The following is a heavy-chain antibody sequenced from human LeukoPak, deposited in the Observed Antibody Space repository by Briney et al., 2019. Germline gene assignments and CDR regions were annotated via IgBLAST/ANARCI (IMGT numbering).Heavy chain of an antibody. CDR2: IDYDGRNA. CDR1: GFTFSSYP. J-gene: IGHJ4*02. V-gene: IGHV3-30*02. CDR3: SIFEITLIVVLNS. D-gene: IGHD3-22*01. Sequence: GGSLRLSCAASGFTFSSYPLNWVRQAPGKGLEWVAFIDYDGRNAFYADSVKGRFTISRDNSKNTLYLQMNSLRPEDTAIYYCSIFEITLIVVLNSWGQGTLVTVSS.